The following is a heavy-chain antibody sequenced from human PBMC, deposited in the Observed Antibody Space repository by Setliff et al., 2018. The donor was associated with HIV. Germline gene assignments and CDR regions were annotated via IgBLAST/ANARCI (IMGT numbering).Heavy chain of an antibody. CDR1: GYTFTTYG. CDR2: INSYNGNT. CDR3: SRSGVPPYYYYGMDV. D-gene: IGHD3-10*01. Sequence: RASVKVSCKASGYTFTTYGVNWVRQAPGQGLEWMGWINSYNGNTKFAQKFQGRVTMTTDTSTTTAFMELRSLKVDDTGIYYCSRSGVPPYYYYGMDVWGQGTTVTVSS. J-gene: IGHJ6*02. V-gene: IGHV1-18*04.